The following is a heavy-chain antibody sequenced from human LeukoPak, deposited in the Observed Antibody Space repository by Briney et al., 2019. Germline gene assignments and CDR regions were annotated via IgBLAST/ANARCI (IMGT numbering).Heavy chain of an antibody. CDR1: GFTFSSYA. CDR3: AKDDDSSGYGY. D-gene: IGHD3-22*01. J-gene: IGHJ4*02. CDR2: ISGSGDST. Sequence: GGSLRLSCAASGFTFSSYAMSWVRQAPGKGLEWVSAISGSGDSTYYADSVKGRFTISRDNSKNTLYLQMNSLRAEDTAVYYCAKDDDSSGYGYWGQGTLVTVSS. V-gene: IGHV3-23*01.